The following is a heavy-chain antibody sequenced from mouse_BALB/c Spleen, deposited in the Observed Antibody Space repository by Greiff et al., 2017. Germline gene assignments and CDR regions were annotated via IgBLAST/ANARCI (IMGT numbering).Heavy chain of an antibody. D-gene: IGHD2-4*01. CDR3: AREETYDYYYAMDY. J-gene: IGHJ4*01. Sequence: VQLVESGPGLVAPSQSLSITCTVSGFSLTSYGVHWVRQPPGKGLEWLGVIWAGGSTNYNSALMSRLSISKDNSKSQVFLKMNSLQTDDTAMYYCAREETYDYYYAMDYGGQGTSVTVSS. CDR1: GFSLTSYG. CDR2: IWAGGST. V-gene: IGHV2-9*02.